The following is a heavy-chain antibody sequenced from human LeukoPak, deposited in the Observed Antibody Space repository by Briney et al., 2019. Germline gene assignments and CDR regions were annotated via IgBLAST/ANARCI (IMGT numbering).Heavy chain of an antibody. CDR1: GYPFTTWE. CDR2: VHPNSGNT. CDR3: ARGPRNDH. Sequence: ATVKVSCKTSGYPFTTWEINWVRQAAGQGLEWMGWVHPNSGNTAYAQKFQGRVTMTRDTSISTAYMELSGLRFDDTAVYFCARGPRNDHWGQGTLVTVPS. V-gene: IGHV1-8*01. D-gene: IGHD1-14*01. J-gene: IGHJ5*02.